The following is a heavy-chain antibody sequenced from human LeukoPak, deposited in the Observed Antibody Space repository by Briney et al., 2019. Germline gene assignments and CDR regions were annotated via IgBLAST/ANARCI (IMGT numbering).Heavy chain of an antibody. CDR1: GGSISSGSYY. CDR3: ARVRGYSLDY. V-gene: IGHV4-61*02. Sequence: SETLSLTCTVSGGSISSGSYYWSWIRQPAGKGLEWIGRIYTSGSTNYNPSLKSRVTISVDTSKTQFSLKLSSVTAADTAVYYCARVRGYSLDYWGQGTLVTVSS. CDR2: IYTSGST. D-gene: IGHD6-13*01. J-gene: IGHJ4*02.